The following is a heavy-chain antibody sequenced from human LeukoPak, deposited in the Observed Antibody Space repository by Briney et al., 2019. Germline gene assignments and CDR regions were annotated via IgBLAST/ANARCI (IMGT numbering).Heavy chain of an antibody. CDR3: ARGGYLFSDYVWGSYRPIDY. CDR2: INHSGST. V-gene: IGHV4-34*01. CDR1: GGSFSGYY. J-gene: IGHJ4*02. D-gene: IGHD3-16*02. Sequence: PSETLSLTCAVHGGSFSGYYWSWIRQPPGKGLEWIGEINHSGSTNYNPSLKSRVTISVDTSKNQFSLKLSSVTAADTAVYYCARGGYLFSDYVWGSYRPIDYWGQGTLVTVSS.